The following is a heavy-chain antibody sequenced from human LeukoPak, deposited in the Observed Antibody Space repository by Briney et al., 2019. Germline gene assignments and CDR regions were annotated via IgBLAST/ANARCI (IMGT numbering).Heavy chain of an antibody. CDR2: IYSGGST. J-gene: IGHJ3*02. Sequence: GGSLRLSCAASGFIFSSYAMSWVRQAPGKGLEWVSVIYSGGSTYYADSVKGRFTISRHNSKNTLYLQMNSLRAEDTAVYYCATSPYFGAFDIWGQGTMVTVSS. D-gene: IGHD3-10*01. CDR1: GFIFSSYA. V-gene: IGHV3-53*04. CDR3: ATSPYFGAFDI.